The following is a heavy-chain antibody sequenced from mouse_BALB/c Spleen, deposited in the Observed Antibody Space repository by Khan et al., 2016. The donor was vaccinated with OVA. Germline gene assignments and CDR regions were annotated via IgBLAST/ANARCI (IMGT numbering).Heavy chain of an antibody. V-gene: IGHV1-5*01. D-gene: IGHD1-3*01. CDR2: IYPGNSDT. Sequence: EVQLQQSGTVLARPGASVKMSCKASGYSFTSYLIYWVKQRPGQGLEWIGGIYPGNSDTSSNQTFKDKAKLTAGTCASTAYMELSSLTNEDSAVYYCTRGGYSSFAHWGQGTLVTVSA. J-gene: IGHJ3*01. CDR3: TRGGYSSFAH. CDR1: GYSFTSYL.